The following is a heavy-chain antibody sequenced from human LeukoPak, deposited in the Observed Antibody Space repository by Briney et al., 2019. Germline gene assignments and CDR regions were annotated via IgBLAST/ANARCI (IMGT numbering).Heavy chain of an antibody. V-gene: IGHV6-1*01. CDR2: TYYRSKWYN. CDR3: AGGTGVFDC. Sequence: SQTLSLTCAISGDSVSSNSAAWNWFRQSPSRGLEWLGRTYYRSKWYNDYAVSVKSRITINADTSKNLFSLQLSSVTPEDTAVYYCAGGTGVFDCWGQGTLVIVSS. D-gene: IGHD7-27*01. CDR1: GDSVSSNSAA. J-gene: IGHJ4*02.